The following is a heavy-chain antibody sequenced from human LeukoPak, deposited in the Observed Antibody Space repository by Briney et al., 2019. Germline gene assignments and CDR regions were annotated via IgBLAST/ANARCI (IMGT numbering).Heavy chain of an antibody. Sequence: GGSLRLSCAAPGFTFSSYWMHWVRQAPGKGLVWVSRINSDGSSTSYADSVKGRFTISRDNAKNTLYLQMNSLRAEDTAVYYCARLEPPLNYFDYWGQGTLVTVSS. D-gene: IGHD1-14*01. CDR2: INSDGSST. J-gene: IGHJ4*02. V-gene: IGHV3-74*01. CDR3: ARLEPPLNYFDY. CDR1: GFTFSSYW.